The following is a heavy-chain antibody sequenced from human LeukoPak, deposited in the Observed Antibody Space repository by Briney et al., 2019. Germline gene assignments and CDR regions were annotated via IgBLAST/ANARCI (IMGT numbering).Heavy chain of an antibody. Sequence: SETLSLTCTVSGGSISGYYWSWLRQPAGREVEWIGRIYSSGGTNYNPSLQSRITMSVDTSKNQFSLRLTSVTATDTAVYYCARGPSGAFGFDPWGQGNLVTVSS. J-gene: IGHJ5*02. CDR2: IYSSGGT. CDR3: ARGPSGAFGFDP. CDR1: GGSISGYY. D-gene: IGHD2-15*01. V-gene: IGHV4-4*07.